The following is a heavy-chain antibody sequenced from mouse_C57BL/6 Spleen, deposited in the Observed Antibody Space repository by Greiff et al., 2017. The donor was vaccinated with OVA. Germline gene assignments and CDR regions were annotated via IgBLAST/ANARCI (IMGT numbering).Heavy chain of an antibody. CDR1: GYTFTSYW. J-gene: IGHJ2*01. D-gene: IGHD3-2*02. CDR2: IYPGSGST. CDR3: ARGPAQATDFDY. Sequence: QVQLQQPGAELVKPGASVKMSCKASGYTFTSYWITWVKQRPGQGLEWIGDIYPGSGSTNYNEKFKSKATLTVDTSSSTAYMQLSSLTSEDSAVYYCARGPAQATDFDYWGQGTTLTVSS. V-gene: IGHV1-55*01.